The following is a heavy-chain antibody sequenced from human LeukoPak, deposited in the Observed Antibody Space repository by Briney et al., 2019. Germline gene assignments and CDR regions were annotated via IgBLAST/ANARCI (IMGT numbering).Heavy chain of an antibody. V-gene: IGHV4-30-2*01. D-gene: IGHD3-3*01. CDR3: ARGPEWYYFDY. CDR2: INPGGST. Sequence: SETLSLTCAVSGGSISSGDYSWSWIRQPPGKALEWVGYINPGGSTHYNPSLKSRVTISIDRSKNQFSLKLSSVTAADTAVYYCARGPEWYYFDYWGQGTLVTVSS. CDR1: GGSISSGDYS. J-gene: IGHJ4*02.